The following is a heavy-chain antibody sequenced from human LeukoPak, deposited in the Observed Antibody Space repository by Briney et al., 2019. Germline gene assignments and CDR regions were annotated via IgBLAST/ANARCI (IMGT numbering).Heavy chain of an antibody. CDR1: GYTFTGYY. Sequence: ASVKVSCKASGYTFTGYYMHWVRQAPGQGFEWVGWINPNSGGTNYAQKFQGRVTMTRDTSISTAYMELSRLRSDDTAVYYCARYRFTRYFDWTNDYWGQGTLVTVSS. CDR3: ARYRFTRYFDWTNDY. D-gene: IGHD3-9*01. J-gene: IGHJ4*02. V-gene: IGHV1-2*02. CDR2: INPNSGGT.